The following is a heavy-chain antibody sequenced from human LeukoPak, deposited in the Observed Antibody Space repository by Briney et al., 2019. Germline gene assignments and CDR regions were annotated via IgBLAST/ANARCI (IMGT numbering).Heavy chain of an antibody. CDR3: ARMWMPYENWFDP. J-gene: IGHJ5*02. CDR2: IYYSGKT. D-gene: IGHD3-22*01. CDR1: GGSISSGNYY. Sequence: SETLSLTCTVFGGSISSGNYYWGWIRQPPGKGLQWIGSIYYSGKTYYNLSLKSRVTISVDTSKNQFSLKLTSVAAADTALYYCARMWMPYENWFDPWGQGTLVTVSS. V-gene: IGHV4-39*01.